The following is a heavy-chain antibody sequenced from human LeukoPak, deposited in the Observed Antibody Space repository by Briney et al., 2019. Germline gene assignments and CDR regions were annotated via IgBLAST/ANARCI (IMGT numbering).Heavy chain of an antibody. J-gene: IGHJ3*02. V-gene: IGHV3-53*01. CDR3: AGTYYYDSSGYSDALDI. CDR1: GFTVSSNY. CDR2: IYSGGST. Sequence: GGSLRLSCAASGFTVSSNYMSWVRRAPGKGLEWVSVIYSGGSTYYADSVKGRFTISRDNSKNTLYLQMNSLRAEDTAVYYCAGTYYYDSSGYSDALDIWGQGTMVTVSS. D-gene: IGHD3-22*01.